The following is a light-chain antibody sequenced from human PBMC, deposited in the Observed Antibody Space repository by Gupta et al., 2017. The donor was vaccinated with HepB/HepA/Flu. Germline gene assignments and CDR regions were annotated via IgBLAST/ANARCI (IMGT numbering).Light chain of an antibody. CDR3: SAWDDRWV. CDR1: SSNIGSNY. CDR2: RNN. J-gene: IGLJ3*02. Sequence: QSVLTQPPSASGTPGQRVTISCSVSSSNIGSNYVYWYQQLPGTAPKLLIYRNNQRPSGVPDRFSGSKSGTSASLTISGLRSEDEADYYCSAWDDRWVFGGGTKLTVL. V-gene: IGLV1-47*01.